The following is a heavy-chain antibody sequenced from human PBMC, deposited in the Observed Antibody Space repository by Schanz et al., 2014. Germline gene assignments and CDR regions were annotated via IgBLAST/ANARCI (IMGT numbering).Heavy chain of an antibody. J-gene: IGHJ4*02. V-gene: IGHV3-33*03. D-gene: IGHD3-10*01. Sequence: VQLVDSGGGLVQPGGSLRLSCAASGFTFSNHGMHWVRQSPGKGLEWVALIWYDGSNEYYADSVKGRFTISRDNAKKSLYLRMNSLRAEDTAVYYCASPALVQGLMPEYYFDYWGQGTLVTVSS. CDR2: IWYDGSNE. CDR3: ASPALVQGLMPEYYFDY. CDR1: GFTFSNHG.